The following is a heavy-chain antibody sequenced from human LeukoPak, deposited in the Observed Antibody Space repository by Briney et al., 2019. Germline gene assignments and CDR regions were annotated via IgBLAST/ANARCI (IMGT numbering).Heavy chain of an antibody. V-gene: IGHV3-11*03. CDR2: ISSSSSST. J-gene: IGHJ4*02. Sequence: GGSLRLSCVASGFTFSDYYTSWIRQAPGKGLEWISYISSSSSSTNYADSVKGRFTISRDNPKNSLYLLMNSLRAEDTAMYYCANPGRYSSGWVFPPCFDYWGQGTLVTVSS. CDR1: GFTFSDYY. CDR3: ANPGRYSSGWVFPPCFDY. D-gene: IGHD6-19*01.